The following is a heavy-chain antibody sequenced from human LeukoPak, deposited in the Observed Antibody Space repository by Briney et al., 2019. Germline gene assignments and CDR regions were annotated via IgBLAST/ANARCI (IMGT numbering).Heavy chain of an antibody. D-gene: IGHD2-2*01. J-gene: IGHJ5*02. Sequence: SETLSLTCGVSGGSMNNFYWSWIRQPAGKGLEWIGRISTTGSTKCNPSLKSRVTLLMDTSKNQFSLKLASVIAADTAVYYCARASYCSGTKCHNLAWFGPWGQGTPVTVSS. V-gene: IGHV4-4*07. CDR1: GGSMNNFY. CDR3: ARASYCSGTKCHNLAWFGP. CDR2: ISTTGST.